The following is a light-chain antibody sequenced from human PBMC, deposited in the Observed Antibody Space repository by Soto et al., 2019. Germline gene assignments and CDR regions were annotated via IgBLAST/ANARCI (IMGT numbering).Light chain of an antibody. Sequence: DIHMTQSPSTLSASVGDRVTITCRASQSISSWLAWYQQKPGKAPKLLVYKASSLESGVPSRFSGSGSGTEFTLTISTLQPDDFATYYCQQYEAYPLTFGGGTKVEI. J-gene: IGKJ4*01. V-gene: IGKV1-5*03. CDR3: QQYEAYPLT. CDR2: KAS. CDR1: QSISSW.